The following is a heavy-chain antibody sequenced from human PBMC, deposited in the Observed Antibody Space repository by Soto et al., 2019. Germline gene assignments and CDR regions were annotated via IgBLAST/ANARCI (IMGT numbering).Heavy chain of an antibody. J-gene: IGHJ4*02. Sequence: GGSLRLSCAASGFTFSSYAMSWVRQAPGKGLEWVSAISGSGGSTYYADSVKGRFTISRDNSKNTLYLQMNSLRAEDTAVYYCAKASNDYGDYSNRIFDYWGQGTLVTVSS. CDR2: ISGSGGST. CDR1: GFTFSSYA. CDR3: AKASNDYGDYSNRIFDY. V-gene: IGHV3-23*01. D-gene: IGHD4-17*01.